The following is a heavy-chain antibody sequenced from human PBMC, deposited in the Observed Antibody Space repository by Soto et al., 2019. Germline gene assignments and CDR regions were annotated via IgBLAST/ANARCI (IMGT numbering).Heavy chain of an antibody. V-gene: IGHV3-30-3*01. CDR3: ARASPFSTSSPYYYYYVMDV. J-gene: IGHJ6*02. CDR2: ISYDGNNK. CDR1: GIIFGSYA. Sequence: GGSLRLSCAASGIIFGSYAMHWVRQAPGKGLEWVSFISYDGNNKYYADSVKGRFTISRDNSKNTLYLQMNSLRAEDTAVYYCARASPFSTSSPYYYYYVMDVWGQGTTVTVSS. D-gene: IGHD6-6*01.